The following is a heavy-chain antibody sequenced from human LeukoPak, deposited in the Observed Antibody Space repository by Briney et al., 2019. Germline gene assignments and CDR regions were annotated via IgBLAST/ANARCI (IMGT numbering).Heavy chain of an antibody. V-gene: IGHV4-59*08. CDR1: GGSISSYY. CDR3: ARPHSNLDYGMDV. CDR2: IYYSGST. Sequence: SETLSLTCTVSGGSISSYYWSWIRQPPVKALEWIGYIYYSGSTNYNPSLKSRVTISVDTSKNQFSLKLSSVTAADTAVYYCARPHSNLDYGMDVWGQGTTVTVSS. J-gene: IGHJ6*02. D-gene: IGHD4-4*01.